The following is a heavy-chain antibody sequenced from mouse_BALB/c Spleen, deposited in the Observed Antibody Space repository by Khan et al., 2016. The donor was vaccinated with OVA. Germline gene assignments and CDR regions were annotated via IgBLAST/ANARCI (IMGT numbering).Heavy chain of an antibody. CDR2: IAPANGNT. Sequence: VQLKQSGAELVKPGASVKLSCTASGFNIKDTYLHWVKQRPEQGLEWIGRIAPANGNTQYDPKFQGKAAITSDTSSNPSYLQLNSLASEDTAVYYCARPSYDPRDFEVWGAGTTVTVS. CDR3: ARPSYDPRDFEV. D-gene: IGHD2-3*01. V-gene: IGHV14-3*02. J-gene: IGHJ1*01. CDR1: GFNIKDTY.